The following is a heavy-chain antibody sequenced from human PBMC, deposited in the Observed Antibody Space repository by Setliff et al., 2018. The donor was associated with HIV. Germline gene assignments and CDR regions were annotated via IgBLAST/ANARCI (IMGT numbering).Heavy chain of an antibody. Sequence: HPGGSLRLSCAASGFTVSSNEMSWVRQAPGKGLERVSSISDDVTHYIDSVKGRFTIFRDNSRNILYLQMYSLRTEDTAVYYCAKGIKWLAPWGQGTPVTVSS. CDR2: ISDDVT. V-gene: IGHV3-53*01. CDR3: AKGIKWLAP. D-gene: IGHD2-15*01. J-gene: IGHJ5*02. CDR1: GFTVSSNE.